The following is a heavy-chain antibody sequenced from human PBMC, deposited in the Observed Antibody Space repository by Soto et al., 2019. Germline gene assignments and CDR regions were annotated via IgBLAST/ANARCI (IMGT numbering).Heavy chain of an antibody. V-gene: IGHV5-51*01. Sequence: AESLSTSCKGPGYNFAGYWIAWVPQMPGKGLELMGIIYPSDSDTRYSPSFQGQVTISADKSISSAYLQWSSLRASDTAMYYCARGGVSTRTFDYWGQGTPVTVSS. CDR1: GYNFAGYW. J-gene: IGHJ4*02. CDR2: IYPSDSDT. D-gene: IGHD3-3*01. CDR3: ARGGVSTRTFDY.